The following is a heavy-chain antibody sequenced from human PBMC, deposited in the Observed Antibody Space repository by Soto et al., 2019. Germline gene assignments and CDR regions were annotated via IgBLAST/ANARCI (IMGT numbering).Heavy chain of an antibody. CDR2: INSDGSIT. CDR3: AKDDRWSAAAGTLGDY. Sequence: LRLSCSASGFTFSSYWIHWVRQAPGKGLVWVSRINSDGSITNYADSVKGRFTISRDNSKNTLYLQMNSLRAEDTAVYYCAKDDRWSAAAGTLGDYWGQGTLVTVSS. CDR1: GFTFSSYW. D-gene: IGHD6-13*01. V-gene: IGHV3-74*01. J-gene: IGHJ4*02.